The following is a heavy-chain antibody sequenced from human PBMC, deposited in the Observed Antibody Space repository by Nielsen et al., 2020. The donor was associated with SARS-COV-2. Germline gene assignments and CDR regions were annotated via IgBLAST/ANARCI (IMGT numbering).Heavy chain of an antibody. CDR3: ARVYSSSWLRYYYYGMDV. CDR2: ISGGSGNT. V-gene: IGHV3-23*01. CDR1: GFTFSNYA. J-gene: IGHJ6*02. Sequence: GESLKISCAASGFTFSNYAMSWVRQAPGKGLEWVSTISGGSGNTYYADSVKGRFTISRDNSKNTLYLQMNSLRAEDTAVYYCARVYSSSWLRYYYYGMDVWGQGTTVTVSS. D-gene: IGHD6-13*01.